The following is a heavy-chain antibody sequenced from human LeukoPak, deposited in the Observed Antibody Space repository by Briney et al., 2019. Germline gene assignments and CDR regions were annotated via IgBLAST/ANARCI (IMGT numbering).Heavy chain of an antibody. V-gene: IGHV3-23*01. CDR2: ISASGDDT. CDR1: GFTFSNYA. CDR3: TKGRGGYCGAGCSSRVLDN. D-gene: IGHD2-21*01. J-gene: IGHJ4*02. Sequence: GGSLRLSCAVSGFTFSNYAMNWVRQAPGKGLEWVSIISASGDDTKNADSVKGRFTISRDNSKNTLYLQMNSLRAEDTALYYCTKGRGGYCGAGCSSRVLDNWGQGTLVTVSS.